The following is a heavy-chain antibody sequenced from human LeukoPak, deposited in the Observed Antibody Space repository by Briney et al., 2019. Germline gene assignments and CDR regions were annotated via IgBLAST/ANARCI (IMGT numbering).Heavy chain of an antibody. CDR2: ISGTGGGT. J-gene: IGHJ4*02. CDR1: EFIFSGYS. CDR3: AKGKYFDY. Sequence: GSLRLSCAASEFIFSGYSMSWLRQAPGKGLEWVSLISGTGGGTYYADSVKGRFTISRDNSKNTLYLQMNNLRGEDTAVYYFAKGKYFDYWGQGTLVTVSS. V-gene: IGHV3-23*01. D-gene: IGHD6-6*01.